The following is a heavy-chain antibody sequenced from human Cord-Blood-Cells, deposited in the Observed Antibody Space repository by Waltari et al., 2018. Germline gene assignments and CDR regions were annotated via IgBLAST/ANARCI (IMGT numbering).Heavy chain of an antibody. CDR3: ARRSGYCSGGSCYSETYYYYYMDV. V-gene: IGHV4-59*08. Sequence: QVQLQESGPGLVKPSETLSLTCTVSGGSISSYYWTWLRQPPGKGLGWIGYIYYSGSTNYNPSLKSRVTISVDTSKNQFSLKLSSVTAADTAVYYCARRSGYCSGGSCYSETYYYYYMDVWGKGTTVTVSS. J-gene: IGHJ6*03. CDR2: IYYSGST. CDR1: GGSISSYY. D-gene: IGHD2-15*01.